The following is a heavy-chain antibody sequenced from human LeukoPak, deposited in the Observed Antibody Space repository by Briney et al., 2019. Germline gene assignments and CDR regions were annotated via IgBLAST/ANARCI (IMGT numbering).Heavy chain of an antibody. CDR1: GFTFSSFA. J-gene: IGHJ4*02. V-gene: IGHV3-23*01. CDR3: AKDRLNDGVWPLDY. Sequence: GGSLRLSCAASGFTFSSFAMSWVRQAPGKGLEWVSGIIGSGGSAFYADSVKGRFSISRDTSKNTLFLHMNNLRAGDTAVYYCAKDRLNDGVWPLDYWGQGTLVTVSS. CDR2: IIGSGGSA. D-gene: IGHD2-8*01.